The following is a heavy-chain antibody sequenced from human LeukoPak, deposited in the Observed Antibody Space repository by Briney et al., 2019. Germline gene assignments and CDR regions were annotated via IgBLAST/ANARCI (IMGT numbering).Heavy chain of an antibody. V-gene: IGHV3-23*01. J-gene: IGHJ4*02. Sequence: PGGSLRLSCAASGFTFSSYAMSWVRQAPGKGLEWVSAISGSGGSTYYADSVKGRFTISRDNSKNTLYLQMNSPRAEDTAVYYCAKDLTMIVVVILDYWGQGTLVTVSS. D-gene: IGHD3-22*01. CDR2: ISGSGGST. CDR1: GFTFSSYA. CDR3: AKDLTMIVVVILDY.